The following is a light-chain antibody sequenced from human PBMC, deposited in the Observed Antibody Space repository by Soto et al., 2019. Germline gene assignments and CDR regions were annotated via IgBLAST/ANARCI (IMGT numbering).Light chain of an antibody. CDR2: EVS. V-gene: IGLV2-8*01. CDR1: RSDVGCYNY. CDR3: SSYAGSNNLV. J-gene: IGLJ2*01. Sequence: QSVLTQPPSASGSPGQSVTISCTGTRSDVGCYNYVSWYQQHPGKAPKLMIYEVSKRPSGVPDRFAGSKSGNTASLTVSGLQAEDEADYYCSSYAGSNNLVFGGVTKLTVL.